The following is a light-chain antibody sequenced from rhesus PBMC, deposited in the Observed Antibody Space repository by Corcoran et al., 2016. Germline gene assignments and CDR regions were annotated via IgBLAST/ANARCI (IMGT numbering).Light chain of an antibody. J-gene: IGKJ1*01. CDR1: QSVSSY. V-gene: IGKV3S9*01. CDR2: GAS. Sequence: EIVMTQSPATLSLSPGERATLSCRASQSVSSYVAWYQQKPEQAPRLLIYGASSRATGIPDRFSGSGSGNDFTHIISSLGPEDVGLYYCQQYNIWRTFGQGTKVEIK. CDR3: QQYNIWRT.